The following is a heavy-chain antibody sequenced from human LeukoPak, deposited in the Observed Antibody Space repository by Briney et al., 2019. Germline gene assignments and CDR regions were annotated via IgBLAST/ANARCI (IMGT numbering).Heavy chain of an antibody. CDR2: IYYSGST. D-gene: IGHD2-2*01. Sequence: PSETLSLTCTVSGGSISSGGYYWSWIRQHPGKGLEWIGYIYYSGSTYYNPSLKSRVTISVDTSKNQFSLKLSSVTAADTAVYYCARDSRGHYYGIDVWGQGTTVTVSS. J-gene: IGHJ6*02. CDR3: ARDSRGHYYGIDV. V-gene: IGHV4-31*03. CDR1: GGSISSGGYY.